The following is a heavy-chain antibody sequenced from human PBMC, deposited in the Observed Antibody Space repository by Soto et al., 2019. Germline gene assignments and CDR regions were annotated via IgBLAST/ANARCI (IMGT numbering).Heavy chain of an antibody. Sequence: ASVKVCCKACGYTFTTYPMHWVSQAPGQRLEWMGWINIGNGNTKYSQKFQGRVTITRDTSASTAYMEVSSLRSEDTAVYYCARDAGQWLAIDYWGQGTLVTVSS. D-gene: IGHD6-19*01. CDR1: GYTFTTYP. V-gene: IGHV1-3*04. J-gene: IGHJ4*02. CDR2: INIGNGNT. CDR3: ARDAGQWLAIDY.